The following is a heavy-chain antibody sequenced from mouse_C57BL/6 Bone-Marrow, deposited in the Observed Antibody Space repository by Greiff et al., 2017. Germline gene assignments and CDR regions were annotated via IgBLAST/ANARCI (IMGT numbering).Heavy chain of an antibody. CDR1: GFTFSDYY. V-gene: IGHV5-12*01. CDR2: ISNGGGST. Sequence: EVKVEESGGGLVQPGGSLKLSCAASGFTFSDYYMYWVRQTPEKRLEWVAYISNGGGSTYYPDTVKGRFTLSRDNAKNTLYLQMSRLKSEDTAMYYCARPKIYDGYYVDWYFDVWGTGTTVTVSS. D-gene: IGHD2-3*01. CDR3: ARPKIYDGYYVDWYFDV. J-gene: IGHJ1*03.